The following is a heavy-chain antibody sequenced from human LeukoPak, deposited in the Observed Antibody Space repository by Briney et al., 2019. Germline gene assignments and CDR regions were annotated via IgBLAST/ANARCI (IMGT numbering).Heavy chain of an antibody. CDR2: IFYSEST. D-gene: IGHD3-22*01. J-gene: IGHJ4*02. V-gene: IGHV4-4*02. CDR3: ARDRDDSSGYSDY. Sequence: SGTLSLTCAVSGGSISSSNWWSWVRQPPGKGLEWIGSIFYSESTYYNPSLKSRITISIDTSKNQFSLKLSSVTAADTAVYYCARDRDDSSGYSDYWGQGTLVTVSS. CDR1: GGSISSSNW.